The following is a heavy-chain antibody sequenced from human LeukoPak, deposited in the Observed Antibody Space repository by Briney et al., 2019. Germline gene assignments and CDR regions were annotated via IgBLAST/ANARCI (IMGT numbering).Heavy chain of an antibody. Sequence: GGSLRLSCAASGFTFSNAWMSWVRQAPGKGLEWVGRIKSKTDGGTTDYAAPVKGRFTISRDDSKNTLYLQMNSLKTEDTAAYYCTTGGYFNRRFDYWGQGTLVTVSS. CDR3: TTGGYFNRRFDY. CDR1: GFTFSNAW. J-gene: IGHJ4*02. D-gene: IGHD1-26*01. CDR2: IKSKTDGGTT. V-gene: IGHV3-15*01.